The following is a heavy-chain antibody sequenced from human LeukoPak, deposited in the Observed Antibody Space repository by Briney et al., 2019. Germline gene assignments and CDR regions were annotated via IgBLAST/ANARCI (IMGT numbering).Heavy chain of an antibody. D-gene: IGHD1-26*01. CDR1: GGSFSGYY. J-gene: IGHJ4*02. CDR2: INHSGST. V-gene: IGHV4-34*01. Sequence: SETLSLTCAVYGGSFSGYYWSWIRQPPGKGLEWIGEINHSGSTNYNPSPKSRVTISVDTSKNQFSLKLSSVTAADTAVYYCATPGGELPYYFDYWGQGTLVTVSS. CDR3: ATPGGELPYYFDY.